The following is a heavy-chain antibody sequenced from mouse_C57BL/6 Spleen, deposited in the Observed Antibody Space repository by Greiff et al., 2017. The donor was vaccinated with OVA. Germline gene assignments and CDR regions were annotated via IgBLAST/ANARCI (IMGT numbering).Heavy chain of an antibody. Sequence: EVQLQQSGPELVKPGASVKISCKASGYTFTDYYMNWVKQSHGKSLEWIGDINPNNGGTSYNQKFKGKATLTVDKSSSTAYMELRSLTSEDSAVYYCARFYDGYPFDYWGQGTTLTVSS. CDR2: INPNNGGT. V-gene: IGHV1-26*01. CDR1: GYTFTDYY. D-gene: IGHD2-2*01. J-gene: IGHJ2*01. CDR3: ARFYDGYPFDY.